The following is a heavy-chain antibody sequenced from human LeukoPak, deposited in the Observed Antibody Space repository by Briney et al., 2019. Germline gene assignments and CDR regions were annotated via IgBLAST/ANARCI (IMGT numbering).Heavy chain of an antibody. Sequence: SETLSLTCTVSGGSISSGGYYWGWIRQPPGKGLEWIGSIYYSGSTYYNPSLKSRVTISVDTSKNQFSLKLSSVTAADTAVYYCARTSGSYRGDDAFDIWGQGTMVTVSS. CDR2: IYYSGST. CDR1: GGSISSGGYY. J-gene: IGHJ3*02. CDR3: ARTSGSYRGDDAFDI. V-gene: IGHV4-39*01. D-gene: IGHD1-26*01.